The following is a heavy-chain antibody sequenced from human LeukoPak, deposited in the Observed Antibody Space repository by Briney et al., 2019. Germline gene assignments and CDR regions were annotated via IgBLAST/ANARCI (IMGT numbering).Heavy chain of an antibody. CDR3: ARGLRPQSSSWYAVLDY. V-gene: IGHV3-30*02. D-gene: IGHD6-13*01. Sequence: GGSLRLSCAASGFTFSGYGMHWVRQAPGKGLEWVAFVRYDSSNKYYADSVKGRFTVSRDNSKNMLYLQMNSLRAEDTAVYFCARGLRPQSSSWYAVLDYWGQGTLVTVSS. CDR1: GFTFSGYG. CDR2: VRYDSSNK. J-gene: IGHJ4*02.